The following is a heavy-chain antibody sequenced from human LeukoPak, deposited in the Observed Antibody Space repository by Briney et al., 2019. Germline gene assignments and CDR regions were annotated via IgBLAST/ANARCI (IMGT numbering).Heavy chain of an antibody. CDR2: ISGDGGST. CDR3: AIMSGSWNDY. Sequence: GGSLRLSCATSGITFYDFTMHWVRQAPGKGLEWVSLISGDGGSTYYGDSVKGRFTISRDNSKNSLYLQLNSLRPEDTAVYYCAIMSGSWNDYWGQGTLVTVSS. CDR1: GITFYDFT. J-gene: IGHJ4*02. D-gene: IGHD6-6*01. V-gene: IGHV3-43*01.